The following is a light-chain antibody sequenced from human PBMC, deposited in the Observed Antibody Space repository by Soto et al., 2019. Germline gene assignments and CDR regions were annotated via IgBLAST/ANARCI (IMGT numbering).Light chain of an antibody. CDR2: AAS. CDR3: QLYYSGM. CDR1: QSVDSNY. J-gene: IGKJ1*01. Sequence: EIVLTQSPGTLSLSPGERATLSCRASQSVDSNYLGWYQQKPGQAPRLLIYAASSRATGIPDRFSGGGSGIDFTLTISRLEPEDFAFYYCQLYYSGMFGQGTKVEIK. V-gene: IGKV3-20*01.